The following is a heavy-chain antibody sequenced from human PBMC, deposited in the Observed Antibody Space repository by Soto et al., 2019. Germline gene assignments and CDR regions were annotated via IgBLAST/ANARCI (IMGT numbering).Heavy chain of an antibody. Sequence: QVQLQESGPGLVKPSQTLSLTCTVSGGSINSGGYCWSWIRQHPGKGLDWIGCISYGGSTSYNPSLKSQVTISVDTSKNQLSLKLTSVTAADTAVYYCSRGILVWGQGALITVSS. D-gene: IGHD5-18*01. V-gene: IGHV4-31*01. CDR1: GGSINSGGYC. CDR3: SRGILV. J-gene: IGHJ4*02. CDR2: ISYGGST.